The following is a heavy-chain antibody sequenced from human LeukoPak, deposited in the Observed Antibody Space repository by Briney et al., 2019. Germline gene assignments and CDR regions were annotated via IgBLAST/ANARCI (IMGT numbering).Heavy chain of an antibody. J-gene: IGHJ4*02. CDR2: ISAYNGNT. Sequence: ASVKLSCKASGYTFTSYGISRVRQAPGQGLEWMGWISAYNGNTNYAQKLQGRVTMTTDTSTSTAYMELRSLRSDDTAVYYCASPAYSGSYWAFDYWGQGTLVTVSS. V-gene: IGHV1-18*01. CDR3: ASPAYSGSYWAFDY. D-gene: IGHD1-26*01. CDR1: GYTFTSYG.